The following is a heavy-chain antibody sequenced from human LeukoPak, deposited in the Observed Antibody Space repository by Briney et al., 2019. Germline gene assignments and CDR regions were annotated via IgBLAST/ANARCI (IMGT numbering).Heavy chain of an antibody. CDR2: IYFSGST. CDR1: GGSISSYY. V-gene: IGHV4-59*01. J-gene: IGHJ4*02. Sequence: KPSETLSLTCTVSGGSISSYYWSWIRQPPGKGLEWIGYIYFSGSTNYNPSLKSRVTISIDTSKNQFSLRLSSVTAADTAVYYCVSGLWEVPGCRWGQGTLVTVSS. CDR3: VSGLWEVPGCR. D-gene: IGHD1-26*01.